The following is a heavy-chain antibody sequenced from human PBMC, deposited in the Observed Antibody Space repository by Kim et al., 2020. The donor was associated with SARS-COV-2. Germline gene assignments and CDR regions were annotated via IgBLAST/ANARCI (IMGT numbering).Heavy chain of an antibody. CDR2: ISGSGGST. Sequence: GGSLRLSCAASGFTFSDFAMMWFRQTPKKGLEWVSGISGSGGSTNYADSVKGRFTISRDNSKNTLHLPMSSLRVEDTAVYYCAKDRPSYYWGQGTLVTVSS. CDR1: GFTFSDFA. CDR3: AKDRPSYY. J-gene: IGHJ4*02. V-gene: IGHV3-23*01.